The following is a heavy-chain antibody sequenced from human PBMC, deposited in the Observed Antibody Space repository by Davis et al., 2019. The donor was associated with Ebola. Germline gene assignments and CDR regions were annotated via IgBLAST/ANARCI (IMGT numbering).Heavy chain of an antibody. V-gene: IGHV1-3*01. J-gene: IGHJ6*02. CDR3: ALARAKYCSGGSCYYYYYGMDV. Sequence: ASVKVSCKASGYIFTSYAMHWVRQAPGQRLEWMGWINAGNGDTKYSQKFRGRVTITRDTSASTSYMELSRLRSDDTAVYYCALARAKYCSGGSCYYYYYGMDVWGQGTTVTVSS. CDR1: GYIFTSYA. CDR2: INAGNGDT. D-gene: IGHD2-15*01.